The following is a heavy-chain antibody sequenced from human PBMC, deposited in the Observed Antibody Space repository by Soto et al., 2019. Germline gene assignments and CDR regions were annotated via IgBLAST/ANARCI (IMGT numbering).Heavy chain of an antibody. V-gene: IGHV3-23*01. CDR3: AKDQYLPSRYYYGMDV. CDR1: GFTFSSYA. J-gene: IGHJ6*02. D-gene: IGHD2-2*01. CDR2: ISGSGGST. Sequence: GGSLRLSCAASGFTFSSYAMSWVRQAPGKGLEWVSAISGSGGSTYYADSVKGRFTISRDNSKNTLYLQMNSLRAEDTAVYYCAKDQYLPSRYYYGMDVWGQGTTVTVSS.